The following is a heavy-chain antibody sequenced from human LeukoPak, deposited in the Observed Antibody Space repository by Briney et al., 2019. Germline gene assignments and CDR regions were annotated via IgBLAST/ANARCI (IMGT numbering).Heavy chain of an antibody. J-gene: IGHJ4*02. CDR1: GFTFSSYG. CDR2: IWYDGSNK. V-gene: IGHV3-33*01. Sequence: GRSLGLSCAASGFTFSSYGMHWVRQAPGKGLEWVAVIWYDGSNKYYADSVKGRFTISRDNSKNTLYLQMNSLRAEDTAVYYCARDTIAAAGTADYWGQGTLVTVSS. CDR3: ARDTIAAAGTADY. D-gene: IGHD6-13*01.